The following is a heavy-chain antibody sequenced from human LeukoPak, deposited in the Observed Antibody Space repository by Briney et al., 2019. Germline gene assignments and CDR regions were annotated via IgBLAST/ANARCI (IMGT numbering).Heavy chain of an antibody. D-gene: IGHD6-19*01. CDR1: GYSLTELS. Sequence: GASVKVSCKVSGYSLTELSMHWVRQAPGKGLEWMGWMNPNNGNTGYAQKFQGRVTMTRNTSISTAYMELSSLRSEDTAVYYCARDSSGWYHWFDPWGQGTLVTVSS. J-gene: IGHJ5*02. CDR3: ARDSSGWYHWFDP. CDR2: MNPNNGNT. V-gene: IGHV1-8*01.